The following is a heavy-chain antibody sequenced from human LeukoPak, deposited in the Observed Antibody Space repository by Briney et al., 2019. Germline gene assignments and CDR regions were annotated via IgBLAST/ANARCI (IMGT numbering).Heavy chain of an antibody. J-gene: IGHJ4*02. D-gene: IGHD6-13*01. CDR2: ISSSSSYI. Sequence: GGSLRLSCAASGFTFSSYSMNWVRQAPGKGLEWISSISSSSSYIYYADSVKGRFTISRDNAKNSLYLQMNSLRAEDTAVYYCARARIAAALDYWGQGTLVTVSS. V-gene: IGHV3-21*01. CDR1: GFTFSSYS. CDR3: ARARIAAALDY.